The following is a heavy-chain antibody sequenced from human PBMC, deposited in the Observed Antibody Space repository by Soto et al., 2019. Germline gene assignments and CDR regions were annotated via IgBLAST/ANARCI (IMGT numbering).Heavy chain of an antibody. J-gene: IGHJ6*02. CDR1: GGSISSGGYY. V-gene: IGHV4-31*03. CDR3: ASGQTYYDFWSGPTYYYGMDV. Sequence: SGTLSLTCTVSGGSISSGGYYWSWIRQHPXKGLEWIGYIYYSGSTYYNPSLKSRVTISVDTSKNQFSLKLSSVTAADTAVYYCASGQTYYDFWSGPTYYYGMDVWGQGTTVTVSS. D-gene: IGHD3-3*01. CDR2: IYYSGST.